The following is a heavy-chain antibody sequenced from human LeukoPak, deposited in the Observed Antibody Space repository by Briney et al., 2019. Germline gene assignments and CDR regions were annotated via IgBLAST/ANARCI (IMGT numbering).Heavy chain of an antibody. V-gene: IGHV4-39*07. CDR1: GGSINSSSYY. Sequence: SDTLSLTCTVSGGSINSSSYYWGWIPQPPGKGLEWIGSIYHSGSTYYKPSPKSRVTISVETSKNQFSLKLSAVTAADTDVYYCARRYGWGSYYTHYYYYYYRDVWGKGTTVTVSS. J-gene: IGHJ6*03. D-gene: IGHD3-10*01. CDR2: IYHSGST. CDR3: ARRYGWGSYYTHYYYYYYRDV.